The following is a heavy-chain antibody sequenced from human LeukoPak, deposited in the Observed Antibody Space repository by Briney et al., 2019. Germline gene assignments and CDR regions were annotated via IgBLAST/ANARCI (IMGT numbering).Heavy chain of an antibody. D-gene: IGHD3-10*02. J-gene: IGHJ6*04. V-gene: IGHV3-48*03. CDR3: AELGITMIGGV. CDR2: ISSSGSTI. Sequence: GGSLRLSCAASEFTFSSYEMNWVRQAPGKGLEWVSYISSSGSTIYYADSVKGRFTISRDNAKNSLYLQMNSLRAEDTAVYYCAELGITMIGGVWGKGTTVTISS. CDR1: EFTFSSYE.